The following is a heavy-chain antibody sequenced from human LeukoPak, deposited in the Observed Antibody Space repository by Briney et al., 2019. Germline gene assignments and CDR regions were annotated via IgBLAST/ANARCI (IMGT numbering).Heavy chain of an antibody. CDR2: IPYDGSNE. V-gene: IGHV3-30*18. J-gene: IGHJ4*02. CDR1: GFTFSTYG. CDR3: AKEFNRGLPDY. D-gene: IGHD2-21*01. Sequence: PGGSLGLSCAASGFTFSTYGMHWVRQAPGKGLEWVAVIPYDGSNEYYADSVKGRFTISRDNSKNTLYLQMSSLRAEDTAVYYCAKEFNRGLPDYWGQGTLVTVPS.